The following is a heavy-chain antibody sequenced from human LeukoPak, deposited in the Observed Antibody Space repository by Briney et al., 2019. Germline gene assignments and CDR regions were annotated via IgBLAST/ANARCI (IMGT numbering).Heavy chain of an antibody. D-gene: IGHD4-17*01. CDR1: GFTFSSYA. J-gene: IGHJ4*02. V-gene: IGHV3-23*01. CDR2: ISGSGGST. CDR3: AKDPTVTTSYYFDY. Sequence: GGSLRLSCAASGFTFSSYAMSWVRQAPGKGLEWVSAISGSGGSTYYADSVKGRFTISRDNTKNTLYLQMNSLRAEDTAVYYCAKDPTVTTSYYFDYWGQGTLVTVSS.